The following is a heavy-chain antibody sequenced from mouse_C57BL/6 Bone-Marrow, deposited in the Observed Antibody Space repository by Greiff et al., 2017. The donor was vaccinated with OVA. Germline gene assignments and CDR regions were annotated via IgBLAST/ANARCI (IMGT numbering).Heavy chain of an antibody. Sequence: VQLQQPGAELVKPGASVKLSCKASGYNFTSYWMQWVKQRPGRGLVWIGEIDPPDSNTNYNQKFKGKATLTVDTSSSTAYMQLSSLTSEDSAVYYCARGDYDYLYYAMDYWGQGTSVTVSS. J-gene: IGHJ4*01. CDR1: GYNFTSYW. V-gene: IGHV1-50*01. CDR2: IDPPDSNT. D-gene: IGHD2-4*01. CDR3: ARGDYDYLYYAMDY.